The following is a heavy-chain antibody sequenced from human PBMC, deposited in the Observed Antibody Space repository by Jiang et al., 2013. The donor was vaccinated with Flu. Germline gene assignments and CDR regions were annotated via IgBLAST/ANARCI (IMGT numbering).Heavy chain of an antibody. D-gene: IGHD5-18*01. CDR1: GDSINSYY. CDR3: ARGLRDTATHYSYYYIDV. J-gene: IGHJ6*03. V-gene: IGHV4-4*08. Sequence: SLTCTVSGDSINSYYWNWIRQPPGKGLEWIGYMYTSGSANYNPSLKSRITISVDTSKNQFSLRLSSVTAADTAVYFCARGLRDTATHYSYYYIDVWGKGTTVSVSS. CDR2: MYTSGSA.